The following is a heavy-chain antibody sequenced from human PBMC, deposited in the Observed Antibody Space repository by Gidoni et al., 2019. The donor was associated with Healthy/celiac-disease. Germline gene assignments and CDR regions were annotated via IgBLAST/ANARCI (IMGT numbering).Heavy chain of an antibody. CDR2: IYTSGSP. CDR3: ARGDSSGWYREYYFDY. J-gene: IGHJ4*02. V-gene: IGHV4-4*07. D-gene: IGHD6-19*01. CDR1: GGSISSYY. Sequence: QVQLQESGPGLVKPSETLSLTCTVSGGSISSYYWSWIRQPAGKGLEWIGRIYTSGSPNYNPPLKSRVTMSVDTSKNQFSLKLSSVTAADTAVYYCARGDSSGWYREYYFDYWGQGTLVTVSS.